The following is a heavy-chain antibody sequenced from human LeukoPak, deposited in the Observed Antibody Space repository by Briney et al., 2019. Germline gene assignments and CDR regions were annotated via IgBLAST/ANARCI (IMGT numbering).Heavy chain of an antibody. D-gene: IGHD6-19*01. CDR3: ARVTPSSGWYNAFDI. J-gene: IGHJ3*02. CDR2: ISYDGSNK. Sequence: GRSLRLSCAASGFTFSSYAMHWVRQAPGKGLEWVAVISYDGSNKYYADSVKGRFTISRDNSKNTLYLQMNSLRAEDTAVYYCARVTPSSGWYNAFDIWGQGTMVTVSS. V-gene: IGHV3-30-3*01. CDR1: GFTFSSYA.